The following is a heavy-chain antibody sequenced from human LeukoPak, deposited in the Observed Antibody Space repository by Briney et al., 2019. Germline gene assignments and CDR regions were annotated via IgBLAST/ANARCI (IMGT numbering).Heavy chain of an antibody. CDR2: IYSGGST. V-gene: IGHV3-66*01. D-gene: IGHD1-26*01. J-gene: IGHJ4*02. CDR3: ARVRRSGSYYFDY. CDR1: GFTVSSDY. Sequence: SGGALRLSYAASGFTVSSDYMSWVRQAPGKGLEWVSVIYSGGSTYYADSVKGRFTISRDNSKNTLYLQMNSLRAEDTAVYYCARVRRSGSYYFDYWGQGTLVTVSS.